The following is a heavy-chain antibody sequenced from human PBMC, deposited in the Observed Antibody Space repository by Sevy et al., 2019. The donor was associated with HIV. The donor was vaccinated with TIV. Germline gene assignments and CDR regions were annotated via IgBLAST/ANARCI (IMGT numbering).Heavy chain of an antibody. V-gene: IGHV1-2*02. Sequence: ASVKVSCKASGYTFTGQYIHWVRQVPGQGLEWVGWVNPRNGGTKTAQSFEGRVTLTRDTSISTANLEMGSLTSDDTAEYFCARARLGPLGSLDSWGHGTLVTVSS. CDR2: VNPRNGGT. CDR3: ARARLGPLGSLDS. D-gene: IGHD3-10*01. J-gene: IGHJ5*01. CDR1: GYTFTGQY.